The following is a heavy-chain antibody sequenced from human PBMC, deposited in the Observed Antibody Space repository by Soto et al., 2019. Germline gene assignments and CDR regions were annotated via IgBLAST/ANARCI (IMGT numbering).Heavy chain of an antibody. CDR1: AGSISSSTYY. CDR3: ARRSSSSLGSLFDP. CDR2: MYYTGNK. J-gene: IGHJ5*02. D-gene: IGHD6-6*01. Sequence: PSETLSLTCTVSAGSISSSTYYWDWIRHPPGKGLEWIGAMYYTGNKNYNPSLESRVTMSVDTSKNQFSLKLSSVTPTDTAVYYCARRSSSSLGSLFDPWGRGILVTVS. V-gene: IGHV4-39*01.